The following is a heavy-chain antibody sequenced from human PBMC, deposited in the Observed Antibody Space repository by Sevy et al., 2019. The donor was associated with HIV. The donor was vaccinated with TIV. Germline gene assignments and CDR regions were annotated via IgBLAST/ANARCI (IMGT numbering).Heavy chain of an antibody. J-gene: IGHJ4*02. V-gene: IGHV3-33*01. CDR1: GFTFNSYA. D-gene: IGHD3-3*01. CDR2: IWYDGTNE. Sequence: GGSLRLSCAASGFTFNSYAIHWVRQAPGKGLEWVAVIWYDGTNEYYADSVKGRFTISRDNSKNTQYLQMNSLRAEDTAVYYCAREGLLEWLFAFDYWGQGTLVTVSS. CDR3: AREGLLEWLFAFDY.